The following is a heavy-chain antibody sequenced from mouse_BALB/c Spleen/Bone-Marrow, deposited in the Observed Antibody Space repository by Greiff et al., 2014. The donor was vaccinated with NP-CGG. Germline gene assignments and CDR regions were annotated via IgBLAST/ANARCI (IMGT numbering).Heavy chain of an antibody. CDR1: GYTFTDYN. D-gene: IGHD2-10*01. CDR3: ARGRAYYVNYGFAY. V-gene: IGHV1S29*02. Sequence: VQLQQSGPDLVKPGASVKISCKASGYTFTDYNIHWVKQSHGKSLEWIGYIYPYNGGTAYNQKFKSKATLTVDNSSSTAYMELRSLTSEDSAVYYCARGRAYYVNYGFAYWGQGTLVTVSA. J-gene: IGHJ3*01. CDR2: IYPYNGGT.